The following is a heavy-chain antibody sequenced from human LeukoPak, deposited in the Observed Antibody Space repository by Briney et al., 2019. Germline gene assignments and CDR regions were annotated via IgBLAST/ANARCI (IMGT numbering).Heavy chain of an antibody. Sequence: GGSLRLSCAASGFTFSSYTMNWVRQAPGKGLEWVSSIHESGGYIYYADSVKGRFTISRDNAEKSLYLQMDSLRADDTAVYYCARVPVGYQGYSSAWYTDYWGQGTLVSVSS. CDR2: IHESGGYI. CDR1: GFTFSSYT. J-gene: IGHJ4*02. V-gene: IGHV3-21*01. D-gene: IGHD6-19*01. CDR3: ARVPVGYQGYSSAWYTDY.